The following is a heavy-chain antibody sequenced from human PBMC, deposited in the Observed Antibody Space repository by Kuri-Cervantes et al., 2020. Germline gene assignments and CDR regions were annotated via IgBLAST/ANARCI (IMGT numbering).Heavy chain of an antibody. V-gene: IGHV1-2*04. CDR3: AREVIAAAGMGFDP. J-gene: IGHJ5*02. Sequence: ASVKVSCKASGYTFTGYYMHWVRQAPGQGLEWMGRINPNSGGTNYAQKFQGWVTMTRDTSISTAYMELSRLRSDDTAVYYCAREVIAAAGMGFDPWGQGTLVTVSS. CDR2: INPNSGGT. D-gene: IGHD6-13*01. CDR1: GYTFTGYY.